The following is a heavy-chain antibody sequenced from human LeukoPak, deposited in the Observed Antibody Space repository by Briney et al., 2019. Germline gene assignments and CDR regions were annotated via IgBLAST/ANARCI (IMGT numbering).Heavy chain of an antibody. D-gene: IGHD6-13*01. CDR1: GYTFTSYG. J-gene: IGHJ4*02. CDR2: VSAYNGNT. Sequence: ASVKVSCRASGYTFTSYGISWVRQAPRQGLEWMGWVSAYNGNTNYAQKLQGRVTMTTDTSTSTAYRELRSLRSDDTAVYYCALNIAAANFDYWGQGTLVTVSS. V-gene: IGHV1-18*01. CDR3: ALNIAAANFDY.